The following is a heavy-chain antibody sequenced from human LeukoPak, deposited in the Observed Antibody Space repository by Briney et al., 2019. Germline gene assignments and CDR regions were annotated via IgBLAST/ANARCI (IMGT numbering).Heavy chain of an antibody. D-gene: IGHD6-13*01. Sequence: GGSLRLSCAASGFTFSSYGMHWVRQAPGKGLEWVAVISYDGSNKYYADSVKDRFTISRDNSKNTLYLQMNSLRAEDTAVYYCAKEKGYSSSWTFDYWGQGTLVTVPS. CDR1: GFTFSSYG. CDR3: AKEKGYSSSWTFDY. CDR2: ISYDGSNK. V-gene: IGHV3-30*18. J-gene: IGHJ4*02.